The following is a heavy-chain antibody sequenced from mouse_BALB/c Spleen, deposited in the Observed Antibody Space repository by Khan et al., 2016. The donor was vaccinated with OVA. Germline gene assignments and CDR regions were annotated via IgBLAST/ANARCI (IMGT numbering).Heavy chain of an antibody. CDR3: ARNNDYGYYFDY. J-gene: IGHJ2*01. CDR1: GYSITSGYA. Sequence: EVQLQESGPGLVKPSQSLSLTCTVTGYSITSGYAWNWIRQFQGNKLEWMGYISYSGFTNYNPSLKSRIAINRDTSKNQFFLQLRSWTTEDTATYYCARNNDYGYYFDYWGQGATLTVSS. D-gene: IGHD1-1*01. CDR2: ISYSGFT. V-gene: IGHV3-2*02.